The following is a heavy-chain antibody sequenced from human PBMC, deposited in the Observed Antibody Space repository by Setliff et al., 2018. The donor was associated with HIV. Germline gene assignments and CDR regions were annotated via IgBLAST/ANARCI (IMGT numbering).Heavy chain of an antibody. J-gene: IGHJ6*03. CDR1: GYTFSNYV. CDR2: INVGNGNT. V-gene: IGHV1-3*01. Sequence: EASVKVSCKASGYTFSNYVMQWVRQAPGQRLEWMGWINVGNGNTKYSEKLQGRVTMTTDTSTNTAYMELRSLRSDDAAVYYCAKTTPQPHYYYYMDVWGKGTTVTVSS. D-gene: IGHD4-17*01. CDR3: AKTTPQPHYYYYMDV.